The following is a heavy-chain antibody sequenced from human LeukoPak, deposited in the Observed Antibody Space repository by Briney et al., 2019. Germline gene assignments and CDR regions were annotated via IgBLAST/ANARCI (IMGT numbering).Heavy chain of an antibody. CDR1: AFTFSSYG. V-gene: IGHV3-30*18. D-gene: IGHD5-18*01. CDR2: ISYDGSNK. CDR3: AKDRREYSYGSFDY. Sequence: PGGSLRLSCAASAFTFSSYGMHWVRQAPGKGLEWVAVISYDGSNKYYADSVKGRFTISRDNSKNTLYLQMNSLRAEDTAVYYCAKDRREYSYGSFDYWGQGTLVTVSS. J-gene: IGHJ4*02.